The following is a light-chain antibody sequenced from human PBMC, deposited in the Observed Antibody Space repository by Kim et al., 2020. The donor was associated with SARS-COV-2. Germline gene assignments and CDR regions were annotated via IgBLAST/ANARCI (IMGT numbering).Light chain of an antibody. J-gene: IGKJ4*01. V-gene: IGKV1-17*03. CDR3: LQHNNFPLT. CDR2: EAS. Sequence: DIQMTQSPSAMSASVGDRVTITCRASQGINNFLAWFQQKPGKAPKRLIYEASTLQSGVPSRFSGSGSGTEFTLTISSLQAEDVATYYCLQHNNFPLTFGGGTKVEIK. CDR1: QGINNF.